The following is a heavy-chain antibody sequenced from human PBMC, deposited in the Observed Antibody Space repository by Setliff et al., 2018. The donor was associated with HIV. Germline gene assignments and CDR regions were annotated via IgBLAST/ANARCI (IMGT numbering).Heavy chain of an antibody. CDR2: LHTGDGRT. CDR1: GYTFTTYS. CDR3: ARDSGGWYPTGDYYYYYMDV. Sequence: ASVKVSCKVSGYTFTTYSMHWVRQAPGQRLEWMGWLHTGDGRTSYSVKLQGRVTFTRDTSASTAYMELSSLRAEDTAVYYCARDSGGWYPTGDYYYYYMDVWGKGTTVTVSS. D-gene: IGHD6-19*01. V-gene: IGHV1-3*04. J-gene: IGHJ6*03.